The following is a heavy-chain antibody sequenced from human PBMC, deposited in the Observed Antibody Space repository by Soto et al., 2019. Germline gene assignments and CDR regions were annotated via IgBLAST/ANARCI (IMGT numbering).Heavy chain of an antibody. J-gene: IGHJ4*02. Sequence: GGSLRLSCTASGFTFRAYAIAWVRQAPGKGLECLSGISGSGDATHYADSVKGRFTISRDNSKNTAYLEMRRLRVEDTALYYCAKEVTSRCYPGFDFWGQGTLVTVSS. V-gene: IGHV3-23*01. CDR3: AKEVTSRCYPGFDF. CDR1: GFTFRAYA. CDR2: ISGSGDAT. D-gene: IGHD3-22*01.